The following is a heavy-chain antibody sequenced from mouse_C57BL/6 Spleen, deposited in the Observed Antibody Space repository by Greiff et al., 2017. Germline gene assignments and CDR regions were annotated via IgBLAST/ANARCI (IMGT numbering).Heavy chain of an antibody. J-gene: IGHJ4*01. Sequence: QVQLQQSGAELVKPGASVKLSCKASGYTFTSYWMHWVKQRPGRGLEWIGRIDPNSGGTKYNEKFKSKATLTVDKPSSTAYMQLSSLTSEDSAVYYGASPAVVAEDYAMDYWGQGTSVTVSS. V-gene: IGHV1-72*01. CDR3: ASPAVVAEDYAMDY. CDR2: IDPNSGGT. CDR1: GYTFTSYW. D-gene: IGHD1-1*01.